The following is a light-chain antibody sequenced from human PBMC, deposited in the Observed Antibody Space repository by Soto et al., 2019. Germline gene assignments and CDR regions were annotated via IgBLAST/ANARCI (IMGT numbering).Light chain of an antibody. J-gene: IGKJ1*01. CDR2: DAS. V-gene: IGKV1-5*01. Sequence: DIQLIQSPSTLSASVGDRVTITCRASQSINNWLAWYQQRPGKVPKLLIFDASSLKRGVPSRFSGSGSGTEFTLTISSLQPDDFATYFCQQYNFYWTFGQGTKVDI. CDR3: QQYNFYWT. CDR1: QSINNW.